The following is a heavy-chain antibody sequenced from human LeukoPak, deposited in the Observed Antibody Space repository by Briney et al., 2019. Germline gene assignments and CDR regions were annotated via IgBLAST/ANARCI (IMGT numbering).Heavy chain of an antibody. Sequence: PSETLSLTCAVSGYSISSGYYWGWIRQPPGKGLEWIGSIYHSGSTYYNPPLKSRVTISVDTSKNQFSLKLSSVTAADTAVYYCARHRSVVGATILDAFDIWGQGTMVTVSS. CDR1: GYSISSGYY. CDR3: ARHRSVVGATILDAFDI. V-gene: IGHV4-38-2*01. D-gene: IGHD1-26*01. J-gene: IGHJ3*02. CDR2: IYHSGST.